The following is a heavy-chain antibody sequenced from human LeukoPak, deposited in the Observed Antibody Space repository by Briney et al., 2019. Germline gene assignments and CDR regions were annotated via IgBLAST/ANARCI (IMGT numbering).Heavy chain of an antibody. D-gene: IGHD6-13*01. Sequence: TSVKVCCKASGYIFTTYNMYWVRQAPGQGLEWMGIINPSGDTTSYAHTFQGRVTMTRDTSTSTDYMELSSLRAEDTAVYYCAKEAAGTGGLDVWGKGTTVTVSS. CDR3: AKEAAGTGGLDV. CDR1: GYIFTTYN. CDR2: INPSGDTT. V-gene: IGHV1-46*01. J-gene: IGHJ6*04.